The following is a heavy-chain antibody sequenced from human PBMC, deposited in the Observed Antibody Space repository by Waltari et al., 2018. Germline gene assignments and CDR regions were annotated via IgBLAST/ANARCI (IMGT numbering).Heavy chain of an antibody. CDR1: GGTFSSYT. Sequence: QVQLVQSGAEVKKPGSSVTVSCKASGGTFSSYTISWVRQAPGQGLEWMGRIIPILGIANYAQKLQGRVTITADKSTSTAYMELSSLRSEDTAVYYCARDWRRITMVRGVMDAFDIWGQGTMVTVSS. CDR3: ARDWRRITMVRGVMDAFDI. V-gene: IGHV1-69*08. D-gene: IGHD3-10*01. CDR2: IIPILGIA. J-gene: IGHJ3*02.